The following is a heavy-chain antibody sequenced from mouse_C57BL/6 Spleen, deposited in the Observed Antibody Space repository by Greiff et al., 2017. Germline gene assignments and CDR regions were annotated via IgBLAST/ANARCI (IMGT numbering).Heavy chain of an antibody. J-gene: IGHJ4*01. CDR2: LNPNYGTT. D-gene: IGHD1-1*01. CDR1: GYSFTDYN. CDR3: APQGGSGYGGDY. Sequence: VQLQQSGPELVKPGASVKISCKASGYSFTDYNMNWVKQSNGKSLEWIGVLNPNYGTTSYNQKFKGKATLTVDQSSRTAYMQLNSLTSEDSAVYDCAPQGGSGYGGDYWGQGTSVTVSS. V-gene: IGHV1-39*01.